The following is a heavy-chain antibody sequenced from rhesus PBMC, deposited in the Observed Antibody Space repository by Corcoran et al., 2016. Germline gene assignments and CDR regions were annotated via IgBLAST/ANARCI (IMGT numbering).Heavy chain of an antibody. D-gene: IGHD5-42*01. CDR1: GYSISSGYY. V-gene: IGHV4S14*01. Sequence: QVQLQESGPGLVKPSETLSLTCAVSGYSISSGYYWGWIRQPPGKGLEWIGSIYGSGGSNYLNPSLKSRVPIAVDTSKNQFSLKLSSVTAADTAVYYCARVGSSWSEWDTVGTEWYFDLWGPGTPITISS. J-gene: IGHJ2*01. CDR3: ARVGSSWSEWDTVGTEWYFDL. CDR2: IYGSGGSN.